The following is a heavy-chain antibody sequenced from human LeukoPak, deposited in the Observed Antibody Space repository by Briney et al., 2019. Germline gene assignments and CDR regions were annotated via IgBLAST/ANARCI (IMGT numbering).Heavy chain of an antibody. J-gene: IGHJ3*02. CDR3: ARRVSETGSTLEM. CDR1: FSFTNHC. V-gene: IGHV5-51*01. Sequence: GESLKISCRGFSFTNHCIGWVRQMPAKGKEWRALISFANSNTRYSPSFQGQVVVSVDRSINTAYLQWTSLEASDTAMYYCARRVSETGSTLEMWGQGKRVSVSS. D-gene: IGHD2-15*01. CDR2: ISFANSNT.